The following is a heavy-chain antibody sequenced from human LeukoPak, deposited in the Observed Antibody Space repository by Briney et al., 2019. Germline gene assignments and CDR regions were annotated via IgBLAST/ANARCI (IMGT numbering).Heavy chain of an antibody. D-gene: IGHD5-24*01. V-gene: IGHV4-4*02. Sequence: SPSGTLSLTCVVSGGSISSNNWWGWVRQPPGKGLEWIGYISYSGSTHYNPSLKSRATISADTSKNQFSLKLTSMTAADTAVYHCARGGEGYNYVYWGQGTLVTVSS. CDR2: ISYSGST. J-gene: IGHJ4*02. CDR1: GGSISSNNW. CDR3: ARGGEGYNYVY.